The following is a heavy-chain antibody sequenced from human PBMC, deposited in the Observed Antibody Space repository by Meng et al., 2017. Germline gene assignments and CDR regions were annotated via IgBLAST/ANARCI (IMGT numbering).Heavy chain of an antibody. J-gene: IGHJ5*02. CDR2: IYWDDDK. CDR3: AHRRGDSREGWFDP. Sequence: QITLKESCPTPVKPTQTLTLTCTFSGFSLSTSGVGVGWIRQPPGKALEWLALIYWDDDKRYSPSLKSRLTITKDTSKNQVVLTMTNMDPVDTATYYCAHRRGDSREGWFDPWGQGTLVTVSS. D-gene: IGHD2-21*02. CDR1: GFSLSTSGVG. V-gene: IGHV2-5*02.